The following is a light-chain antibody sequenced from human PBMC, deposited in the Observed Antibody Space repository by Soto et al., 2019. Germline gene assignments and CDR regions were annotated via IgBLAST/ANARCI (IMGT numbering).Light chain of an antibody. Sequence: QSVLTQPPSASGTPGQRVTISCSGSRSNIASNTVNWYQHLPGTAPKLLMYSNDQRPSGVPDRFSGSKSGTSASLAISGLQSEDEADYYCAAWDDSLNAVVFGGGTKVTVL. CDR2: SND. CDR1: RSNIASNT. V-gene: IGLV1-44*01. CDR3: AAWDDSLNAVV. J-gene: IGLJ3*02.